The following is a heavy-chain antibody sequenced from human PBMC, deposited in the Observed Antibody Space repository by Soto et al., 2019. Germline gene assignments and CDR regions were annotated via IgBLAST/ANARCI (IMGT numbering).Heavy chain of an antibody. D-gene: IGHD6-13*01. J-gene: IGHJ5*02. CDR3: ATSSSSSRDWFDP. CDR1: GFTFTSSA. Sequence: ASVKVSCKASGFTFTSSAMQWVRQARGQRLEWIGWIVVGSGNTNYAQKFQERATITRDMSTSTAYMELSSLRSEDTAVYYCATSSSSSRDWFDPWGQGTLVTVSS. V-gene: IGHV1-58*02. CDR2: IVVGSGNT.